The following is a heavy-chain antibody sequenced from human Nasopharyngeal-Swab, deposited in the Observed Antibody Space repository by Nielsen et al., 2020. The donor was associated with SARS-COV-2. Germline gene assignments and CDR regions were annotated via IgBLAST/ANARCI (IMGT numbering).Heavy chain of an antibody. CDR1: GFTFSSYD. CDR3: ARGDYGDYYYFDY. V-gene: IGHV3-13*01. CDR2: IATAGDT. J-gene: IGHJ4*02. D-gene: IGHD4-17*01. Sequence: GESLQISCAASGFTFSSYDMHWVRQATGKGLEWVSAIATAGDTYYPGSVKGRFTISRENAKNSLYLQMNSLRAGDTAVYYCARGDYGDYYYFDYWGQGTLVTVSS.